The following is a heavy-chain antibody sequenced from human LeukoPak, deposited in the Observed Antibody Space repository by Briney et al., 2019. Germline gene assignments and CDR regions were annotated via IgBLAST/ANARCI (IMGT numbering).Heavy chain of an antibody. CDR3: ARGVTSSGHNWLTP. J-gene: IGHJ5*02. Sequence: SETLSLTCAVYGGSFSGYYWSWIRQPPGKGLEWIGEINHSGSTNYNPSLKSRVTISVDTSKNQFSLKLSSVTAADTAVYYCARGVTSSGHNWLTPGAREPWSPSPQ. V-gene: IGHV4-34*01. D-gene: IGHD6-19*01. CDR2: INHSGST. CDR1: GGSFSGYY.